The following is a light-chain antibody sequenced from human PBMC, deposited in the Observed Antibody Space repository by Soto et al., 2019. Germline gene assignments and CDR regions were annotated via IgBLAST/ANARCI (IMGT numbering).Light chain of an antibody. CDR2: GAF. V-gene: IGKV3-20*01. CDR1: QSVSSSY. J-gene: IGKJ1*01. CDR3: QYYGTPPAWT. Sequence: EIVLTQSPGTLSLSPGERATLSCRASQSVSSSYLAWYQQKPGQAPRLLIYGAFNRASAIPDRFNVRGYGTDFTVTLSRLESEDFSVYDCQYYGTPPAWTVGQGTKVEIK.